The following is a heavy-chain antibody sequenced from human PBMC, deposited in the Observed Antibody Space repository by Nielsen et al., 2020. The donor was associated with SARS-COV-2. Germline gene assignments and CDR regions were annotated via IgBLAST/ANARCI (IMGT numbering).Heavy chain of an antibody. V-gene: IGHV4-59*01. Sequence: SETLSLTCTVSGGSISDYYWSWIRQPPGKGLEYIGYIYYSGATNYNPSLKSRVTISVDTSKNQFSLKLSSVTAADTAVYYCARVRIRSSWYLSRYYFDYWGQGNLVTVSS. CDR2: IYYSGAT. CDR1: GGSISDYY. J-gene: IGHJ4*02. D-gene: IGHD6-13*01. CDR3: ARVRIRSSWYLSRYYFDY.